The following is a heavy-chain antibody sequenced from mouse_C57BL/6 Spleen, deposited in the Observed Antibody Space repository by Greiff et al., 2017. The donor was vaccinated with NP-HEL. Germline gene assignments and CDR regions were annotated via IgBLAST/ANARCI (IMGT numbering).Heavy chain of an antibody. CDR1: GYSFTGYY. CDR2: INPSTGGT. Sequence: EVQLQQSGPELVKPGASVKISCKASGYSFTGYYMNWVKQSPEKSLEWIGEINPSTGGTTYNQKFKAKATLTVDKSSSTAYMQLKSLTSEDSAVYYYAWDYDAPFAYWGQGTLVTVSA. CDR3: AWDYDAPFAY. V-gene: IGHV1-42*01. D-gene: IGHD2-4*01. J-gene: IGHJ3*01.